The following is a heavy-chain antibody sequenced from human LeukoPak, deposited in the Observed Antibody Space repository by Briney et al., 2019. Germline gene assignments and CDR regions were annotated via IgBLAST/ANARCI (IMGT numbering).Heavy chain of an antibody. CDR3: AREYCSSTTCYFDY. CDR1: GYSISSGYY. V-gene: IGHV4-38-2*02. Sequence: SETLSLTCTVSGYSISSGYYWGWIRQPPGKGLEWIGSIYHSGSTYYNPSLKSRVTISVDRSKNQFFLKLSSVTAADTAVYYCAREYCSSTTCYFDYWGQGTLVTVSS. J-gene: IGHJ4*02. D-gene: IGHD2-2*01. CDR2: IYHSGST.